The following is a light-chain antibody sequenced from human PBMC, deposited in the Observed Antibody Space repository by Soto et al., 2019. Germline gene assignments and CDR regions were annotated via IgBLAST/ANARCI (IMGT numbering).Light chain of an antibody. V-gene: IGLV3-21*02. CDR2: DDT. J-gene: IGLJ1*01. CDR3: QVWDRNRDCYV. Sequence: SYELTQPPSVSVAPGQTATISCGGDKIGSKSAHWYQQKPGQAPVVVVHDDTDRPSGIPERFSGSNAGNTATLTISRVEAGDEADYYCQVWDRNRDCYVFGTGTKVTVL. CDR1: KIGSKS.